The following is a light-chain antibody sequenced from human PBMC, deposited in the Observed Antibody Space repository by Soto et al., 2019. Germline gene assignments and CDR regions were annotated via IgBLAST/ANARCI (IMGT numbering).Light chain of an antibody. Sequence: IVMTQSPATLSVSPGERATLSCRASQSVSSNLAWYQQKPGQAPRLLIYGASTRATGIPARFSGSGSGTEFTLTMSSLQSEDFAVYYCEEYNNWPPSTFGVGTNLEIK. J-gene: IGKJ4*02. CDR1: QSVSSN. CDR3: EEYNNWPPST. V-gene: IGKV3-15*01. CDR2: GAS.